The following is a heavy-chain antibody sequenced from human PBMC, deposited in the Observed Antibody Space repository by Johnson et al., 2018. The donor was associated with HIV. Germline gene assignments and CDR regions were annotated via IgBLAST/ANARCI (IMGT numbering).Heavy chain of an antibody. D-gene: IGHD3-22*01. Sequence: QVQLVESGGGVVQPGRSPKLACAASGFTFSTYWMSWVRQAPGKGLEWVSYISSSGSTIYYADSVKGRFTISRDNAKNSLYLQMNSLRGEDSAVYYCARVQIISGFNWHYYESSIDAVDIWGQGTMVTVSS. V-gene: IGHV3-11*04. CDR1: GFTFSTYW. CDR3: ARVQIISGFNWHYYESSIDAVDI. CDR2: ISSSGSTI. J-gene: IGHJ3*02.